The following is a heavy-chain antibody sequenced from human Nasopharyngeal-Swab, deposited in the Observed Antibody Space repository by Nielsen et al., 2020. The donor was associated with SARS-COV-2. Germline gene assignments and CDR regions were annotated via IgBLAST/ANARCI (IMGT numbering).Heavy chain of an antibody. CDR2: IYSGGST. CDR3: ARGVVVRARRSSYYFDY. V-gene: IGHV3-66*01. J-gene: IGHJ4*02. CDR1: GFTVSSNY. D-gene: IGHD3-10*01. Sequence: GGSLRLSCAASGFTVSSNYMSWVRQAPGKGLEWVSVIYSGGSTYYAHSVKGRFTISRDNSKNTLYLQMNSLRAEDTAVYYCARGVVVRARRSSYYFDYWGQGTLVTVSS.